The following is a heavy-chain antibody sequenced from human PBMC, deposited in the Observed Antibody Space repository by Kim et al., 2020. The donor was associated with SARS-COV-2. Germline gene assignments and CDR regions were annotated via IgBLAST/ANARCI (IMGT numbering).Heavy chain of an antibody. CDR3: AKGLDTAMANSDY. CDR1: GFTFSSYG. Sequence: GGSLRLSCAASGFTFSSYGMHWVRQAPGKGLEWVAVISYDGSNKYYADSVKGRFTISRDNSKNTLYLQMNSLRAEDTAVYYCAKGLDTAMANSDYWGQGT. D-gene: IGHD5-18*01. J-gene: IGHJ4*02. CDR2: ISYDGSNK. V-gene: IGHV3-30*18.